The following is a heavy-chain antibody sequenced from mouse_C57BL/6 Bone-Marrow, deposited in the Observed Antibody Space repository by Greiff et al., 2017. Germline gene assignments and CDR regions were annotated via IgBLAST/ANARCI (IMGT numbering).Heavy chain of an antibody. CDR2: IHPNSGST. D-gene: IGHD1-1*01. CDR1: GYTFTSYW. J-gene: IGHJ3*01. CDR3: ARCHNYYGSSPFAY. V-gene: IGHV1-64*01. Sequence: VQLQQPGAELVKPGASVKLSCKASGYTFTSYWMHWVKQRPGQGLEWIGMIHPNSGSTNYNEKFKSKATLTVDKSSSTAYMQLSSLTSEDSAVYYCARCHNYYGSSPFAYWGQGTLVTVSA.